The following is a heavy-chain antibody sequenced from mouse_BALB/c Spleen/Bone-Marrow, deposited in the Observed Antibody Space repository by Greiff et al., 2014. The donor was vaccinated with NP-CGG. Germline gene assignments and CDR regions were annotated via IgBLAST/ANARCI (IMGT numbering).Heavy chain of an antibody. CDR2: ISSGSSTI. Sequence: EVNLVESGGGLVQPGGSRKLSCAASGFTFSSFGMHWVRQAPEKGLEWVAYISSGSSTIYYADTVKGRLTISRDNPKNTLFLRMTSLRSEDTAMYYCARRDDGYYNFDYWGQGTTLTVSS. J-gene: IGHJ2*01. CDR1: GFTFSSFG. V-gene: IGHV5-17*02. CDR3: ARRDDGYYNFDY. D-gene: IGHD2-3*01.